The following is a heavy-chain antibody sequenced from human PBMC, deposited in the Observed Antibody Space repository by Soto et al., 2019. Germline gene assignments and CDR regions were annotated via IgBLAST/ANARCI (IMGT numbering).Heavy chain of an antibody. CDR2: INPTSGGP. V-gene: IGHV1-2*04. CDR1: GYTFTDYY. D-gene: IGHD5-18*01. Sequence: GXSVKVSCKATGYTFTDYYIHWLRQAPVQGLEWMGWINPTSGGPNYVQKFQGWVTMTRDTSISTAYMELSGLKSDDTAVYYCARRGDRYGTGPYFDYWGQGTLVTVSS. CDR3: ARRGDRYGTGPYFDY. J-gene: IGHJ4*02.